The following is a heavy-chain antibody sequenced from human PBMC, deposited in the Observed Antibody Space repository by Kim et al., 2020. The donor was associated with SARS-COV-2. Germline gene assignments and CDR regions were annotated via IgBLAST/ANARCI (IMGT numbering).Heavy chain of an antibody. CDR1: GGSISSSSYY. V-gene: IGHV4-39*01. Sequence: SETLSLTCTVSGGSISSSSYYWGWIRQPPGKGLEWIGSIYYSGSTYYNPSLKSRVTISVDTSKNQFSLKLSSVTAADTAVYYCARLGVVVPAAIGGEQDGFLYYFDYWGQGTLVTVSS. D-gene: IGHD2-2*01. CDR3: ARLGVVVPAAIGGEQDGFLYYFDY. J-gene: IGHJ4*02. CDR2: IYYSGST.